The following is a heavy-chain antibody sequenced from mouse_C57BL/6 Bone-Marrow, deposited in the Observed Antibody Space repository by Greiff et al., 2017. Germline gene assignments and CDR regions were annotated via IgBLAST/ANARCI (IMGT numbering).Heavy chain of an antibody. CDR1: GYTFTSYW. CDR2: IHPNSGST. CDR3: ARDSDGYEGFAWFAY. J-gene: IGHJ3*01. D-gene: IGHD2-3*01. Sequence: QVQLQQPGAELVKPGASVKLSCKASGYTFTSYWMHWVKQRPGQGLEWIGMIHPNSGSTNYNEKFKSKATLTVDKSSSTAYMQLSSLTSEDSAVYYCARDSDGYEGFAWFAYWGQGTLVTVSA. V-gene: IGHV1-64*01.